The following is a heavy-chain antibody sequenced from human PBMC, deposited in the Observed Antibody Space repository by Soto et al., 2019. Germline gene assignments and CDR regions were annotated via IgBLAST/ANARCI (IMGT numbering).Heavy chain of an antibody. D-gene: IGHD3-10*01. J-gene: IGHJ1*01. CDR1: GFTFSSYA. CDR3: AKDPYYYGSGSYYEYFQH. Sequence: GGSLRLSCAASGFTFSSYAMSWVRQAPGKGLEWVSAISGSGGSTYYADSVKGRFTISRDNSKNTLYLQMNSLRAEDTAVYYCAKDPYYYGSGSYYEYFQHWGQGTLVTVSS. V-gene: IGHV3-23*01. CDR2: ISGSGGST.